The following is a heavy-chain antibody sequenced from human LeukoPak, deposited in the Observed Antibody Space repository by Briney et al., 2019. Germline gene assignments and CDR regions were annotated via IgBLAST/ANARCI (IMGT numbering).Heavy chain of an antibody. CDR1: GGTISSYA. Sequence: SVKVSCKASGGTISSYAIMWVRQAPGQGLEWMGGIIPMFDTADYAQKFQGRVTFTADESTNTAYMELRSLRSDDTAVYYCARDRRIVGATIDAFDIWGQGTMVTVSS. D-gene: IGHD1-26*01. J-gene: IGHJ3*02. CDR2: IIPMFDTA. CDR3: ARDRRIVGATIDAFDI. V-gene: IGHV1-69*13.